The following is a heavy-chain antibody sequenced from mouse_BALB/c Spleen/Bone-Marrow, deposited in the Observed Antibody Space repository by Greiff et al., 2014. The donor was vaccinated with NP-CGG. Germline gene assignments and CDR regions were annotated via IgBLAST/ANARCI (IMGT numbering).Heavy chain of an antibody. V-gene: IGHV14-3*02. Sequence: VQLQQSGAELVKPGASVKLSCTASGFNIKDTYMHWVKQRPEQSLEWIGRIDPANGNTKYDPKFQGKATITADTSSNTAYLQLNSLTSEDTAVYSCAQGYDWAMDYWGQGTSVTVSS. CDR1: GFNIKDTY. J-gene: IGHJ4*01. CDR2: IDPANGNT. CDR3: AQGYDWAMDY. D-gene: IGHD2-14*01.